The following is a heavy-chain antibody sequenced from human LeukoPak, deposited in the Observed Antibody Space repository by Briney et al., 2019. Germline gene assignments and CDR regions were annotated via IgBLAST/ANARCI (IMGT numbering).Heavy chain of an antibody. CDR3: VRALTLGWFDP. Sequence: ASVKVSCKASGYTFTSYYMHWVRQAPGQGLEWMGIINPSGGSTSYAQKFQGRVTMTRDMSTSTVYMELSSLRSEDTAVYYCVRALTLGWFDPWGQGTLVTVSS. J-gene: IGHJ5*02. CDR2: INPSGGST. V-gene: IGHV1-46*01. CDR1: GYTFTSYY.